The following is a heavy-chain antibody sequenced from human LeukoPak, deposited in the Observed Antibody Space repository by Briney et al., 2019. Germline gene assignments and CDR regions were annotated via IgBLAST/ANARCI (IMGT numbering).Heavy chain of an antibody. V-gene: IGHV1-8*03. CDR2: MNPNSGNT. CDR3: ARGWGLLYYFDY. J-gene: IGHJ4*02. CDR1: GYTFTSYD. D-gene: IGHD1-26*01. Sequence: ASVKVSCKASGYTFTSYDINWVRQATGQGLEWMGWMNPNSGNTGYAQKFQGRVTITRNTSISTAYMELSSLRSEDTAVYYCARGWGLLYYFDYWGQGTLVTVSS.